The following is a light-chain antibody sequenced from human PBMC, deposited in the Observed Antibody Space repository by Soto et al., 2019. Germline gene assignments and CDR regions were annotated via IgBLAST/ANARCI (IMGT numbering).Light chain of an antibody. CDR3: QQYGTSRT. Sequence: EIVLTQSPAALFLSPGERATLSCRASQSVSSSYLAWYQQKPGQAPRLLIYAASIRATGIPDRFSGSGSGTDFTLTISRLEPEDFAVYYCQQYGTSRTFGQGTKVDIK. J-gene: IGKJ1*01. V-gene: IGKV3-20*01. CDR2: AAS. CDR1: QSVSSSY.